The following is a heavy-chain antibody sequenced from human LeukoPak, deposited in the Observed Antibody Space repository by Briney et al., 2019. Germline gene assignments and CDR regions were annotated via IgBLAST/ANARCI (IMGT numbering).Heavy chain of an antibody. CDR1: GYSFSIYW. CDR3: CKRDNNNYSFDP. J-gene: IGHJ5*02. D-gene: IGHD1-1*01. Sequence: GESLKISCKGSGYSFSIYWIAWVRQMPGKGLEWMGNIYPGDSDIRYSPSFQGQVTFSADKSISTAYLQWSSLKASDTAMYYCCKRDNNNYSFDPWGQGTLVTVSS. V-gene: IGHV5-51*01. CDR2: IYPGDSDI.